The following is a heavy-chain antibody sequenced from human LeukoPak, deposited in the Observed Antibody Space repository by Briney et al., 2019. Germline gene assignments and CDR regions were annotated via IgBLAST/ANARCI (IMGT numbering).Heavy chain of an antibody. CDR1: GGSIGSYY. CDR2: IYYSGST. V-gene: IGHV4-59*08. D-gene: IGHD1-20*01. CDR3: ARHPNPNWNDRYYFDY. J-gene: IGHJ4*02. Sequence: SETLSLTCTVSGGSIGSYYWSWIRQPPGKGLEWIGYIYYSGSTNYNPSLKSRVTISVDTSKNQFSLKLSSVTAADTAVYYCARHPNPNWNDRYYFDYWGQGTLVTVSS.